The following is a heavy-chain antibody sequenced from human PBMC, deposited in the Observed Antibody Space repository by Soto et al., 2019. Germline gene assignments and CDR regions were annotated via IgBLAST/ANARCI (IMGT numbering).Heavy chain of an antibody. CDR3: ARGPPIWFGELSYYFDY. V-gene: IGHV3-30-3*01. CDR2: ISYDGSNK. D-gene: IGHD3-10*01. J-gene: IGHJ4*02. CDR1: GFTFSSYA. Sequence: QVQLVESGGGVVQPGRSLRLSCAASGFTFSSYAMHWVRQAPGKGLEWVAVISYDGSNKYFADSVKGRFTISRDNSKNTLYLQMNSLRAEDTAVYYCARGPPIWFGELSYYFDYWGQGTLVTVSS.